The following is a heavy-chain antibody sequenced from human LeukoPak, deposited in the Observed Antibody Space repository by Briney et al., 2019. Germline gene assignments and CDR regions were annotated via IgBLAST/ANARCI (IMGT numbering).Heavy chain of an antibody. D-gene: IGHD4-17*01. Sequence: PSETLSLTCAVSGGSISSGSYYWSWIRQPAGKGLEWIGRIYTSGSTNYNPSLKSRVTISVDTSKNQFSLKLSSVTAADAAVYYCARDFNFGDYGGHYFDPWGQGSLVTVFS. J-gene: IGHJ5*02. CDR3: ARDFNFGDYGGHYFDP. CDR2: IYTSGST. CDR1: GGSISSGSYY. V-gene: IGHV4-61*02.